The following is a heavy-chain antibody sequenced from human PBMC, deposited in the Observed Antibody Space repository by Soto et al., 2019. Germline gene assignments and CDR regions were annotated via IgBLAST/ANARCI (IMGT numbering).Heavy chain of an antibody. V-gene: IGHV4-30-4*01. CDR2: IYYSGST. CDR3: ARTYYYDSSGYYDNGIYFQH. Sequence: SETLSLTCTVSGGSISSGDYYWSWIRQPPGKGLEWIGYIYYSGSTYYNPSLKSRVTISVDTSKNQFSLKLSSVTAADTAVYYCARTYYYDSSGYYDNGIYFQHWGQGTLVTVSS. J-gene: IGHJ1*01. CDR1: GGSISSGDYY. D-gene: IGHD3-22*01.